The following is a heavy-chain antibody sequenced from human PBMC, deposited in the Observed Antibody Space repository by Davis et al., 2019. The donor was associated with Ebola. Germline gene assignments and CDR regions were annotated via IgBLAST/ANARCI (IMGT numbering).Heavy chain of an antibody. Sequence: PGGSLRLSCAASGFTFSSHGMDWVRQAPGKGLEWVAYIRSDGSNKYYADSVKGRFIISRDNSKNTLYLQMNSLRVEDTAVYYCAKDLSWSFDYWGQGTLVTVSS. CDR1: GFTFSSHG. CDR3: AKDLSWSFDY. J-gene: IGHJ4*02. V-gene: IGHV3-30*02. CDR2: IRSDGSNK. D-gene: IGHD3-16*02.